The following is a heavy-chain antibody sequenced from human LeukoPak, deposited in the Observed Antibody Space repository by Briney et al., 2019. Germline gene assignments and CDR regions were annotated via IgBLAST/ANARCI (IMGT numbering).Heavy chain of an antibody. Sequence: PGGSLRLSCAASGFTFSSYAMHWVRQAPGKGLEWVAVISYDGSNKYYADSVKGRFTISRDNSKNTLYLQMNSLRAEDTAVCYCARPYGDYYFDYWGQGTLVTVSS. J-gene: IGHJ4*02. CDR3: ARPYGDYYFDY. V-gene: IGHV3-30*04. CDR1: GFTFSSYA. CDR2: ISYDGSNK. D-gene: IGHD4-17*01.